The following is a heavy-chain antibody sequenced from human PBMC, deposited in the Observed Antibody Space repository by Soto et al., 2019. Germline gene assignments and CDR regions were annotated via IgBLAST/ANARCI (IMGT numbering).Heavy chain of an antibody. V-gene: IGHV3-30*03. J-gene: IGHJ4*02. CDR2: ISYDGSKT. CDR1: GFTVSSYG. D-gene: IGHD1-26*01. CDR3: ASDGGSSFEY. Sequence: QVHLVESGGGVVQPGRSLRISCAASGFTVSSYGMHWVRQAPGKGLEWVAVISYDGSKTYYADSVKGRFIISRDNSKNTVFLQISSLRVQDTAVYYCASDGGSSFEYWGQGTLVTVSS.